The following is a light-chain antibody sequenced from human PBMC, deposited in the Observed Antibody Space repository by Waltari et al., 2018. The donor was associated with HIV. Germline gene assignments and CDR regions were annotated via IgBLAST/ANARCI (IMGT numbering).Light chain of an antibody. CDR3: QQYYATPPT. Sequence: DIVMTQLPDSLAVSLGERATLNGKSRQSLLYRRNNKDSLAWYQQKPGRAPKLVIYWAATREFGVPDRFSGGGSGTDFTLTISSLQAEDVAVYYCQQYYATPPTFGPGTKVDIK. J-gene: IGKJ3*01. CDR1: QSLLYRRNNKDS. V-gene: IGKV4-1*01. CDR2: WAA.